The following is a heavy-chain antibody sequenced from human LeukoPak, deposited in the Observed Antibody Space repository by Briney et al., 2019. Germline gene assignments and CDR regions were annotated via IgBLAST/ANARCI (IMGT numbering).Heavy chain of an antibody. V-gene: IGHV3-21*01. J-gene: IGHJ4*02. D-gene: IGHD5-24*01. CDR2: ISSSGAYI. CDR1: GFTFDDYA. Sequence: PGGSLRLSCAASGFTFDDYAMHWVRQAPGKGLEWVSSISSSGAYIYYADSMKGRFTTSRDSAKSSLYLQMNSLRAEDTAVYYCARGDRDGYRLYYFDYWGQGTLVTVSS. CDR3: ARGDRDGYRLYYFDY.